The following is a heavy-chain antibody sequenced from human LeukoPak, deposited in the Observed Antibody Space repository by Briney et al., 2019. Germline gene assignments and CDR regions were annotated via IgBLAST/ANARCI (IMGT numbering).Heavy chain of an antibody. J-gene: IGHJ4*02. D-gene: IGHD3-22*01. Sequence: RASVKVSCKASGYTFTGYYMHWVRQAPGQGLEWMGWINPNSGGTNYAQKFQGRVTMTRDTSISTAYMELSRLRSDDTAVYYCARPDYYDSSGATDYWGQGTLVTVSS. V-gene: IGHV1-2*02. CDR2: INPNSGGT. CDR1: GYTFTGYY. CDR3: ARPDYYDSSGATDY.